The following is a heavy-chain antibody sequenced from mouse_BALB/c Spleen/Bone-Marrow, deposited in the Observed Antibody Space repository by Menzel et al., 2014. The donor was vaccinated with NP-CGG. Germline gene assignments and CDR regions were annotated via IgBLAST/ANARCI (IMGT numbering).Heavy chain of an antibody. J-gene: IGHJ4*01. V-gene: IGHV2-6-4*01. CDR1: GFSLSRYS. CDR3: ARKDGSSYYYGMDY. CDR2: VWGGGST. Sequence: VKLMESGPGLVAPSQRLSITCTVSGFSLSRYSVHWVRQPPGKGLEWLGMVWGGGSTDYNSALKSRLSISKDNSKSQVFLKMKSLQTDDTAMCYCARKDGSSYYYGMDYWGQGTSVTVSS. D-gene: IGHD1-1*01.